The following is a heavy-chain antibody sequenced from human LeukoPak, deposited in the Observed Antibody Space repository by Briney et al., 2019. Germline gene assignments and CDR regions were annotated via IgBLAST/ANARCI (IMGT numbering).Heavy chain of an antibody. CDR2: INPSGGST. CDR3: ARVTAMGPQKRAFDI. D-gene: IGHD5-18*01. CDR1: GYTFTSYY. V-gene: IGHV1-46*01. Sequence: GASVKVSCKASGYTFTSYYMHWVRQAPGQGLEWMGIINPSGGSTSYAQKFQGRVTMTRDTSTSTVYMELSSLRSEDTAVYYCARVTAMGPQKRAFDIWGQGTMVTVSS. J-gene: IGHJ3*02.